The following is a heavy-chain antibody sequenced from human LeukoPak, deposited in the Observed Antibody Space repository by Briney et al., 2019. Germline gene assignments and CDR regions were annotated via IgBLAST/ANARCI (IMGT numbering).Heavy chain of an antibody. CDR3: AREGYCSSTSCYNWFDP. J-gene: IGHJ5*02. Sequence: SETLSLTCTVSGGSISSGGYYWSWIRQHPGKGLEWIGYIYYSGSTYYNPSLKSRVTISVDTSKNQFSLKLSSVTAADTAVYYCAREGYCSSTSCYNWFDPWGQGTLVTVSS. CDR1: GGSISSGGYY. V-gene: IGHV4-31*03. D-gene: IGHD2-2*01. CDR2: IYYSGST.